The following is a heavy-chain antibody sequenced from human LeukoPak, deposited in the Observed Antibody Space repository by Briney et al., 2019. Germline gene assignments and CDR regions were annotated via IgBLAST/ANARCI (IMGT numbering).Heavy chain of an antibody. D-gene: IGHD5-18*01. CDR2: INHSGST. CDR3: ARSGYSYGYPYFQH. V-gene: IGHV4-34*01. J-gene: IGHJ1*01. Sequence: SETLSLTCAVSGGSFSGYYWSWIRQPPGKGLEWIGEINHSGSTNYNPSLKSRVTISVDTSKNQFSLKLSSVTAADTAVYYCARSGYSYGYPYFQHWGQGTLVTVSS. CDR1: GGSFSGYY.